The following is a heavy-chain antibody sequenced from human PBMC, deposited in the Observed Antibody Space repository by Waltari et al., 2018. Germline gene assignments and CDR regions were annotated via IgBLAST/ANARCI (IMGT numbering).Heavy chain of an antibody. CDR2: MNTNSGTT. J-gene: IGHJ4*02. V-gene: IGHV1-8*01. D-gene: IGHD6-13*01. Sequence: QVQLVQSGAEVKKSGASVKVSCKASGYTFTTYDLNWVRQASGQGLEWMGWMNTNSGTTGYSQKFQGRVTMTRDTSINTAYMELSSLRSEDTAVYYCARGRRPYSSTWETFAYWGQGTLVTVSS. CDR3: ARGRRPYSSTWETFAY. CDR1: GYTFTTYD.